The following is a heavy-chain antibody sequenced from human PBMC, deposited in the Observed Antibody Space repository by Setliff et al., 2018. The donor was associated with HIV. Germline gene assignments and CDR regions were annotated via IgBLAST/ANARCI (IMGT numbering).Heavy chain of an antibody. CDR2: IYSGGST. Sequence: GGSLRLSCAASGFTVSSYYMTWVRQAPGKGLEWVSVIYSGGSTYYADSVKGRFTISRHNSKNTVYLQMNSLRAEDTAVYYCARVERLPAGFYYYYYMDVWGKGTTVTVSS. CDR1: GFTVSSYY. J-gene: IGHJ6*03. CDR3: ARVERLPAGFYYYYYMDV. D-gene: IGHD1-26*01. V-gene: IGHV3-53*01.